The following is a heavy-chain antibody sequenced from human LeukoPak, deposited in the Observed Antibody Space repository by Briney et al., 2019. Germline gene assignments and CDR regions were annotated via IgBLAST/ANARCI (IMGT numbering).Heavy chain of an antibody. D-gene: IGHD4-17*01. CDR1: GFTFSSYA. Sequence: GGSLRLSCAASGFTFSSYAMSWVRQAPGKGLEWVSAISGSGGSTYYADSVKGRFTISRDNSKNTLYLQMNSLRAEDTAVYYCSTTVTTAPYYYYMDVWGKGTTVTVSS. CDR3: STTVTTAPYYYYMDV. J-gene: IGHJ6*03. CDR2: ISGSGGST. V-gene: IGHV3-23*01.